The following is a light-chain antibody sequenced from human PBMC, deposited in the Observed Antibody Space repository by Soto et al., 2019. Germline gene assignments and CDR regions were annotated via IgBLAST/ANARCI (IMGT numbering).Light chain of an antibody. V-gene: IGLV2-14*01. CDR2: DVS. CDR3: CSYTTSNTCQIV. Sequence: QSVLTQPASVSGSPGQSITISCTGTSSDVGGYNYVSWYQQHPGKAPKFMIYDVSNRPSGVSNRFSGSKSGNTASLTISGLQAEDEADYYCCSYTTSNTCQIVFVTGTKVTVL. CDR1: SSDVGGYNY. J-gene: IGLJ1*01.